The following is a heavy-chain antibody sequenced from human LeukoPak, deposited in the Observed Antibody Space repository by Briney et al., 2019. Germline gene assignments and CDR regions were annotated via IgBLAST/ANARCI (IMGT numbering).Heavy chain of an antibody. V-gene: IGHV4-4*07. Sequence: SDTLSLTCTVSGGSISSYYWSWIRQPAGKGLEWIGRIYTSGSTNYNPSLKCRVTMSVDTSKNQFSLKLSSVTAADTAVYYCAREVWGTSQSVRGTRGSTRYYYYYMDVWGKGTTVTVSS. CDR1: GGSISSYY. D-gene: IGHD3-16*01. CDR3: AREVWGTSQSVRGTRGSTRYYYYYMDV. J-gene: IGHJ6*03. CDR2: IYTSGST.